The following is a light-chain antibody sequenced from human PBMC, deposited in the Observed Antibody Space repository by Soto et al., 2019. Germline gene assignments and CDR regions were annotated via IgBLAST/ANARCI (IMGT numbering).Light chain of an antibody. Sequence: DIEMTQSPATLSVTVGDRVTITCRASQSVSSNLAWYHQKPGQAPRLLIYGASTLASGIPARFSGSGSGTEFTLTISSLQSEDFAAYYCQQYNNWPGTFGQGSKVDIK. CDR3: QQYNNWPGT. CDR1: QSVSSN. CDR2: GAS. J-gene: IGKJ1*01. V-gene: IGKV3-15*01.